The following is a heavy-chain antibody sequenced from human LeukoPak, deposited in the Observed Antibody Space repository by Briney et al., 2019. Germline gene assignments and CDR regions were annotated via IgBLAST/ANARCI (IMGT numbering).Heavy chain of an antibody. Sequence: SETLSLTCAVYGGSFSGYYWTWIRQPPGKGLEWIGEVNHSGSTNYNPSLKSRVTISVDTSKNQFSLKLSSVTAADTAVYYCASLLKGYYGMDVWGQGTTVTVSS. CDR2: VNHSGST. J-gene: IGHJ6*02. V-gene: IGHV4-34*01. CDR1: GGSFSGYY. CDR3: ASLLKGYYGMDV.